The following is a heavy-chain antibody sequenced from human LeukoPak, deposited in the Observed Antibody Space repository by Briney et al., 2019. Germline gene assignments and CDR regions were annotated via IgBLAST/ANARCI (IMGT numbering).Heavy chain of an antibody. CDR3: ARLIAAAATARGDY. J-gene: IGHJ4*02. V-gene: IGHV4-34*01. CDR1: GGSFSGYY. Sequence: KPSETLSLTCGVYGGSFSGYYCSWIRQPPGNGLEWVGEINHSGSTNYNPSLKSRVTISVDTSKNQFSLKLSSVTAADTAVYYCARLIAAAATARGDYWGQGTLVTVSS. CDR2: INHSGST. D-gene: IGHD6-13*01.